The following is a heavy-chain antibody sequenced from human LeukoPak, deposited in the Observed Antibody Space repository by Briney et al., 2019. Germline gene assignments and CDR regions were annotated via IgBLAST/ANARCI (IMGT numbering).Heavy chain of an antibody. CDR2: IYYSGST. Sequence: SETLSLTCAVSGGSVSTTHYYWAWIRQPPGKGLEWIGSIYYSGSTYYNPSLKSRVTISVDTSKNQFSLKLSSVTAADTAVYYCARVPLLYSSSWYTYYFDYWGQGTLVTVSS. J-gene: IGHJ4*02. CDR1: GGSVSTTHYY. V-gene: IGHV4-39*07. D-gene: IGHD6-13*01. CDR3: ARVPLLYSSSWYTYYFDY.